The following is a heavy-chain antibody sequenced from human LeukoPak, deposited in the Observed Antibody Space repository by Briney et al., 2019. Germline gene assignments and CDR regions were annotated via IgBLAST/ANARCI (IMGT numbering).Heavy chain of an antibody. D-gene: IGHD3-10*01. CDR1: GFTFSSYE. CDR3: ARVWYGSGSLYYYYYYMDV. V-gene: IGHV3-48*03. CDR2: ISGTGSMI. Sequence: PGGSLRLSCAVSGFTFSSYEMNWVRQAPGKGPEWVTFISGTGSMIYYADSVKGRFTISRDNANNSVYLQMNSLRVEDTAVYYCARVWYGSGSLYYYYYYMDVWGKGTTVTISS. J-gene: IGHJ6*03.